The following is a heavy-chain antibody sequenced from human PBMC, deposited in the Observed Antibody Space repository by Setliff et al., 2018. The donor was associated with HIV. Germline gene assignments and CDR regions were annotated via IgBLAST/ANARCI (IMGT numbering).Heavy chain of an antibody. J-gene: IGHJ6*03. D-gene: IGHD7-27*01. CDR2: ISGSGGST. V-gene: IGHV3-23*01. Sequence: GGSLRLSCAASGFTFSSYAMSWVRQAPGKGLEWVSAISGSGGSTYHADSVKGRFTISRDNSKNTLYLQMNSLRAEDTAVYYCAKGSVPGLGNYYYYYYMDVWGKGTTVTVSS. CDR1: GFTFSSYA. CDR3: AKGSVPGLGNYYYYYYMDV.